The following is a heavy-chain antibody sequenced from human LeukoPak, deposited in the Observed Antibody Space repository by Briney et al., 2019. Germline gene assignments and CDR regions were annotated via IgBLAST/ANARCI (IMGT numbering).Heavy chain of an antibody. V-gene: IGHV3-21*01. CDR2: ISSDSTNI. J-gene: IGHJ4*03. D-gene: IGHD2-15*01. CDR3: ARDGSGSGDY. Sequence: PGGSLRPSCAASGFTFSIYGMNWVRQAPGEGLEWVASISSDSTNIYYTDSVKGRFTISRDNAKNSLYLQMNSLILEDTAVYYCARDGSGSGDYWGQGTTVTVSS. CDR1: GFTFSIYG.